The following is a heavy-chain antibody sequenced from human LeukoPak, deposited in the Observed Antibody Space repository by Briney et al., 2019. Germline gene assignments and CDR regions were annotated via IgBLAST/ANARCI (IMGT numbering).Heavy chain of an antibody. V-gene: IGHV4-34*01. CDR1: GGSFSGYY. CDR2: INHRGST. D-gene: IGHD3-22*01. Sequence: SETLSLTCAVYGGSFSGYYWGWIRQPPGKGLEWIGEINHRGSTNYNPCLKSRVPISVDTSKNQFSLKLSSVTAADTAVYYCARDDSSGHADWYFDLWGRGTLVTVSS. CDR3: ARDDSSGHADWYFDL. J-gene: IGHJ2*01.